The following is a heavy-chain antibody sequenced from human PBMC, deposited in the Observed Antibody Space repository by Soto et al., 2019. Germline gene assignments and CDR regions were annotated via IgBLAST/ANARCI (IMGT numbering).Heavy chain of an antibody. CDR2: INPNSGGT. CDR3: AMISSGYSGSSDELDY. J-gene: IGHJ4*02. Sequence: VSCKASGYTFTGYYMHWVRQAPGQGLEWMGWINPNSGGTNYAQKFQGRVTITADESTSTAYMELSSLRSEDTAVYYCAMISSGYSGSSDELDYWGQGTLVTVSS. V-gene: IGHV1-2*02. CDR1: GYTFTGYY. D-gene: IGHD1-26*01.